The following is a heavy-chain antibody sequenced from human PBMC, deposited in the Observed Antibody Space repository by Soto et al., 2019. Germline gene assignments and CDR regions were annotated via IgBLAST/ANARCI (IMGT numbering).Heavy chain of an antibody. V-gene: IGHV3-33*01. CDR2: IWYDGSNK. Sequence: GGSLRLSCAASGFTFSSYGMHWVRQAPGKGLEWVAVIWYDGSNKYYADSVRGRFTISRDNSKNTLYLQMNSLRAEDTAVYYCARDQYYYDSSGHAFDIWGQGTMVTVSS. D-gene: IGHD3-22*01. J-gene: IGHJ3*02. CDR1: GFTFSSYG. CDR3: ARDQYYYDSSGHAFDI.